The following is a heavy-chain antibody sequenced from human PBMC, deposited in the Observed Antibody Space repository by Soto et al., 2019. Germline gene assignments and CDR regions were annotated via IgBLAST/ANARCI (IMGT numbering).Heavy chain of an antibody. CDR2: ISYDGSNK. CDR3: AKSSLYYDFRSGRDYYYYGMDV. V-gene: IGHV3-30*18. Sequence: PGGSLRLSCAASGFTLSSYGMRWVGQAPGKGVEWVAVISYDGSNKYYADSLKGRFTISRDNSKNTLYLQMSSLRAEDTAVYYCAKSSLYYDFRSGRDYYYYGMDVWGQGTTVTVSS. CDR1: GFTLSSYG. D-gene: IGHD3-3*01. J-gene: IGHJ6*02.